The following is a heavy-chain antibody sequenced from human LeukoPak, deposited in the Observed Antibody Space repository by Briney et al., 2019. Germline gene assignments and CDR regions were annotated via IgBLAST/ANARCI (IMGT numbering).Heavy chain of an antibody. Sequence: SETLSLTCTVSGGSISSYYWSWIRQPAGKGLEWIGRIYTSGNTNYNPSLKSRVTISVDTSKNQFSLKLSSETAADTAVYYCVRDDYTRFDPWGQGTLVTVSS. D-gene: IGHD4-11*01. J-gene: IGHJ5*02. CDR1: GGSISSYY. CDR3: VRDDYTRFDP. V-gene: IGHV4-4*07. CDR2: IYTSGNT.